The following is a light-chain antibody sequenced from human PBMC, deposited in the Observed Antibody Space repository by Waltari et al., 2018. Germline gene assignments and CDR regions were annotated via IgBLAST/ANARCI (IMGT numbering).Light chain of an antibody. CDR1: TSDVGNHHL. CDR2: EVT. V-gene: IGLV2-23*02. Sequence: QAALTQPASVSGSPGQSITISCTGTTSDVGNHHLVSLYQQHPGKAPKLIIYEVTKRPSGVSNRFSGSKSGNTASLTISGLQADDEADYYCHSHATSITSVIFGGGTKLTVI. J-gene: IGLJ2*01. CDR3: HSHATSITSVI.